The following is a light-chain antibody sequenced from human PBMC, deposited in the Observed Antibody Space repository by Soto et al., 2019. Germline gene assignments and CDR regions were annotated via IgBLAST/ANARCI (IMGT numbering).Light chain of an antibody. CDR3: PALETCFSVV. CDR2: LNIDGSH. J-gene: IGLJ2*01. V-gene: IGLV4-69*01. CDR1: SGHSSYA. Sequence: QLVLTQSPSASASLGASVKLTCTLSSGHSSYAIAWHQQQPEKGPRYLMKLNIDGSHNKGDGIPDRFSGSSSGAERYLTIPRLPFEVGGGLYFPALETCFSVVFGGGTKVTVL.